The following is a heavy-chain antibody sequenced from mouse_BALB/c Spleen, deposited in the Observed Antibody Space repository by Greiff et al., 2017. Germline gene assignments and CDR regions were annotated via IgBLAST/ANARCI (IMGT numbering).Heavy chain of an antibody. CDR1: GFTFSSYA. J-gene: IGHJ3*01. CDR3: AKNDGYYAWFAY. V-gene: IGHV5-9-4*01. D-gene: IGHD2-3*01. Sequence: EVQLVESGGGLVKPGGSLKLSCAASGFTFSSYAMSWVRQSPEKRLEWVAEISSGGSYTYYPDTVTGRFTISRDNAKNTLYLEMSSLRSEDTAMYYCAKNDGYYAWFAYWGQGTLVTVSA. CDR2: ISSGGSYT.